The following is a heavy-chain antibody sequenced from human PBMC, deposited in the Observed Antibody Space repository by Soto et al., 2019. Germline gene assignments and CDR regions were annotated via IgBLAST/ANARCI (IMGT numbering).Heavy chain of an antibody. CDR2: ISGSGGIT. J-gene: IGHJ4*02. Sequence: EVQLLESGGGLVQPGGSLRLSCAASGFTFSSYAMSWVRQAPGKGLEWVSAISGSGGITYYADSVKGRFTISRDNSKTTLYLQMNSLRAEDTAVYYCAKDGSYYDSSGYSNWGQGTLVTVSS. D-gene: IGHD3-22*01. V-gene: IGHV3-23*01. CDR1: GFTFSSYA. CDR3: AKDGSYYDSSGYSN.